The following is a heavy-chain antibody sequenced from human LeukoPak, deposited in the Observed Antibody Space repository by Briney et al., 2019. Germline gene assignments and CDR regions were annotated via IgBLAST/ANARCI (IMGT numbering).Heavy chain of an antibody. D-gene: IGHD6-13*01. Sequence: GGSLRLSCAASGFTFSSYGMHWVRQAPGKGLEWVAVIWYDGSNKYYADSVKGRFTISRDNSKNTLYQQMNSLRAEDTAVYYCAREHGYSSSWYLSYYFDYWGQGTLVTVSS. CDR3: AREHGYSSSWYLSYYFDY. V-gene: IGHV3-33*01. CDR1: GFTFSSYG. CDR2: IWYDGSNK. J-gene: IGHJ4*02.